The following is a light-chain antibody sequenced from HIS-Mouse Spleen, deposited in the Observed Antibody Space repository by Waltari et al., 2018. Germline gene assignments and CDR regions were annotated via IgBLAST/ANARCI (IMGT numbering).Light chain of an antibody. Sequence: SYELTQPPSVSVSPGQTARITCPGDAFPTKYTYWYQQNSGQAAVLVIYEDSKRPSGIPERFSGSSSGTMATLTISGAQVEDEADYYCYSTDSSGNHRVFGGGTKLTVL. CDR3: YSTDSSGNHRV. CDR1: AFPTKY. V-gene: IGLV3-10*01. CDR2: EDS. J-gene: IGLJ2*01.